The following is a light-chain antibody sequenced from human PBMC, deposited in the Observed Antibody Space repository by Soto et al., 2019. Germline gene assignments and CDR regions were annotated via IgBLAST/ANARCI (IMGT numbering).Light chain of an antibody. CDR1: QSVNNN. Sequence: EIVMTQSPATLSVSPGERATLSCRASQSVNNNLAWYQQKPGQVPSLLIYHASTGATGIPARFNGSGSGTELTLTISSVQSEDFAVYYCQQYNDWPLTFGGGTKVAIK. V-gene: IGKV3-15*01. CDR2: HAS. CDR3: QQYNDWPLT. J-gene: IGKJ4*01.